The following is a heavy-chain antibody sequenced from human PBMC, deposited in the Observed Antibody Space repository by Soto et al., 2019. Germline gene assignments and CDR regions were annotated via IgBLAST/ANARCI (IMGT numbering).Heavy chain of an antibody. CDR1: GFTFSSNS. CDR2: IGAGDDTT. V-gene: IGHV3-23*01. D-gene: IGHD3-16*01. CDR3: VMRAGDY. J-gene: IGHJ4*02. Sequence: EVQLMESGGGVARPGGSLRLSCATSGFTFSSNSMNWVRQVPGKRLEWVSRIGAGDDTTYYTDSVECRFTISRDDSKGTLYLQMNSLKVEETAIYFCVMRAGDYWGQGTLVTVSS.